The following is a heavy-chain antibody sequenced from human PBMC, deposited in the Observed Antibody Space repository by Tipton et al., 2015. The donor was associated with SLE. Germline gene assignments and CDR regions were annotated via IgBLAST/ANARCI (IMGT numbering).Heavy chain of an antibody. Sequence: LSLTCAVSGYSISSGYYWGWIRQPPGKGLEWIGSIYHSGSTYYNPSLKSRVTISVDTSKSQFSLKLSSVTAADTAVYYCARDPDGYNWGYFDYWGQGTLVTVSS. J-gene: IGHJ4*02. V-gene: IGHV4-38-2*02. CDR1: GYSISSGYY. CDR2: IYHSGST. CDR3: ARDPDGYNWGYFDY. D-gene: IGHD5-24*01.